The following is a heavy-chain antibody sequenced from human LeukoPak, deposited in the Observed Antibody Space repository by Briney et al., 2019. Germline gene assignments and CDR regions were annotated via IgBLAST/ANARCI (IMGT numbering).Heavy chain of an antibody. CDR3: ARLNYYDSSGYYYLDY. CDR1: GGSISSYY. CDR2: IYTSGST. Sequence: SETLSLTCTVSGGSISSYYWSWIRQPAGKGLEWIGRIYTSGSTNYNPPLKSRVTMSVDTSKNQFSLKLSSVTAADTAVYYCARLNYYDSSGYYYLDYWGQGTLVTVSS. J-gene: IGHJ4*02. D-gene: IGHD3-22*01. V-gene: IGHV4-4*07.